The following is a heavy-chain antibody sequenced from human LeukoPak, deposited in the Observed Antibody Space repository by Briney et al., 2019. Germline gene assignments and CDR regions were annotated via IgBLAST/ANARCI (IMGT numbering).Heavy chain of an antibody. D-gene: IGHD3-3*01. V-gene: IGHV2-5*01. CDR3: AHRPDSNNDFWSGYNWFDP. CDR2: IYWNDDK. CDR1: GLSLSTSGVG. J-gene: IGHJ5*02. Sequence: SGPTLVNPTQTLTLTCTFSGLSLSTSGVGVGWIRQPPGKALEWLALIYWNDDKRYSPSLKSRLTITKDTSKNQVVLTLTNMDPVDTATYYCAHRPDSNNDFWSGYNWFDPWGQGTLVTVSS.